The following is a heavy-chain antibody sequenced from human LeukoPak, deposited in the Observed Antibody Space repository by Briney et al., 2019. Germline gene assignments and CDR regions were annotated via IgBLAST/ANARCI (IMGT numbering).Heavy chain of an antibody. CDR1: GFTFSSYA. D-gene: IGHD6-19*01. V-gene: IGHV3-23*01. CDR3: AKMSYGVAGKPYLHY. Sequence: GGSLRLSCAASGFTFSSYAMSWVRQAPGKGLEWVSAISGDGGSTYYADSVKGRFTIFRDTSKNILYLQMNSLRAEDTAVYYCAKMSYGVAGKPYLHYWGQGTLVTVSS. CDR2: ISGDGGST. J-gene: IGHJ4*02.